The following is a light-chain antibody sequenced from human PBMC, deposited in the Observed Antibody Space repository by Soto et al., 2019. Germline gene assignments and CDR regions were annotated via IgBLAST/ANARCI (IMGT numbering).Light chain of an antibody. CDR1: QTISSTF. V-gene: IGKV3-20*01. J-gene: IGKJ1*01. CDR3: QQYTSSPRA. CDR2: AAS. Sequence: EIVLTQSPGTLSLSPGESATLSCRASQTISSTFVAWYQQKPGQAPRLLIYAASSRATGIPARFSGSGSGTDYTLTISRLEPEDFALYYCQQYTSSPRAFGQGTKVEIK.